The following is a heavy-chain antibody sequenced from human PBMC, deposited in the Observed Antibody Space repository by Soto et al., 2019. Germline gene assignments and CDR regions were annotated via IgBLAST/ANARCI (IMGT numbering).Heavy chain of an antibody. Sequence: QLLESGGGSVQPGGSLRRSCAGSGFTLTNYGLTWVRQAPGKGLEWVSTIGASTNTYYADSVKGRFTISRDTSKNTLYLQMNTLRAEDTAIYYCAKSSNGLDVWGQGTTVIVSS. V-gene: IGHV3-23*01. CDR2: IGASTNT. CDR1: GFTLTNYG. J-gene: IGHJ6*02. CDR3: AKSSNGLDV.